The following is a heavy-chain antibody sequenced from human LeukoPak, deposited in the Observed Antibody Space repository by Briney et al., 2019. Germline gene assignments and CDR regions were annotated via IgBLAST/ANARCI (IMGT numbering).Heavy chain of an antibody. CDR2: ISSSSSYI. J-gene: IGHJ4*02. D-gene: IGHD5-12*01. Sequence: GGSLRLSCADSVFTFSSYSMNWVRQAPGKGLEWVSSISSSSSYIYYADSVKGRFTISRDNAKNSLYLQMNSLRAEDTAVYYCASAGYDSRDYWGQGTLVTVSS. V-gene: IGHV3-21*01. CDR3: ASAGYDSRDY. CDR1: VFTFSSYS.